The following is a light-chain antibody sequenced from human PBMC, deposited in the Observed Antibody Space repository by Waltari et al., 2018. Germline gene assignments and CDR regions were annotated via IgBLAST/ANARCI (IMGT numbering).Light chain of an antibody. CDR2: GAT. J-gene: IGKJ4*01. CDR3: QQYNYWPLS. Sequence: EIVMTQSPGTLSVSPGERATLSCRASQSVHSYLAWYQQKHGQAPRLLIYGATTRATGIPARFSGSGSGTDFTLTISSLQSEDFAVYYCQQYNYWPLSFGTGTKVEIK. CDR1: QSVHSY. V-gene: IGKV3-15*01.